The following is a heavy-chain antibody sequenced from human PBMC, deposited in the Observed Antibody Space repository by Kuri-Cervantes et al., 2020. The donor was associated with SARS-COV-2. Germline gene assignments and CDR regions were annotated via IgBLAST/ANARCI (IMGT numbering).Heavy chain of an antibody. CDR2: IYYSGST. Sequence: GSLRLSCTVSGGSVSSGSYYWSWIRQPPGKGLEWIGYIYYSGSTNYNPSLKSRVIISVDTSKNQFSLKLSSVTAADTAVYYCARGRWSPLWGQGTLVTVSS. V-gene: IGHV4-61*01. J-gene: IGHJ4*02. CDR3: ARGRWSPL. CDR1: GGSVSSGSYY. D-gene: IGHD2-15*01.